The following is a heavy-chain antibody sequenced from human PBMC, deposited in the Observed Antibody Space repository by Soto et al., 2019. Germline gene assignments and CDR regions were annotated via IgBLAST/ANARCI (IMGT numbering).Heavy chain of an antibody. J-gene: IGHJ4*02. Sequence: QVQLQESGPGLVKPSQTLSLTCTVSGGSISSGDYYWSWIRQPPGKGLEWIGYIYYSGSTYYNPSRKSRVTISVDTSKNQFSLKLSSVTAADTAVYYCATRTVYDFWSGYLSFHGAAVSPFDYWGQGTLVTVSS. CDR3: ATRTVYDFWSGYLSFHGAAVSPFDY. D-gene: IGHD3-3*01. CDR2: IYYSGST. CDR1: GGSISSGDYY. V-gene: IGHV4-30-4*01.